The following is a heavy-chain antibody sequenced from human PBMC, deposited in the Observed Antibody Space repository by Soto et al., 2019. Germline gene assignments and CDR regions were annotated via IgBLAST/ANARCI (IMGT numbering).Heavy chain of an antibody. J-gene: IGHJ4*02. CDR3: ASGIQLWLRRINNGYSG. CDR1: GGTFSTYA. Sequence: QVQLVQSGAEVKKPESSVKVSCKAPGGTFSTYAISWVRHAPGQGLEWMGGIIPMFGTATYAQRFQDRVTITADESTNTVYMGLSSLRSEDTAVYFCASGIQLWLRRINNGYSGWGQGTLVTVSS. CDR2: IIPMFGTA. D-gene: IGHD5-18*01. V-gene: IGHV1-69*12.